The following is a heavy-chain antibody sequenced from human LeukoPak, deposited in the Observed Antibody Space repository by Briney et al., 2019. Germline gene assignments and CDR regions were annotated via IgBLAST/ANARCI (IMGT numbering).Heavy chain of an antibody. J-gene: IGHJ6*03. CDR3: ARGGEMATKVLYYYYYYMDV. CDR1: GYTSTSYD. D-gene: IGHD5-24*01. V-gene: IGHV1-8*03. CDR2: MNPNSGNT. Sequence: ASVKVSCKASGYTSTSYDINWVRQATGQGLEWMGWMNPNSGNTGYAQKFQGRVTITRNTSISTAYMELSSLRSEDTAVYYCARGGEMATKVLYYYYYYMDVGGKGTTVTVSS.